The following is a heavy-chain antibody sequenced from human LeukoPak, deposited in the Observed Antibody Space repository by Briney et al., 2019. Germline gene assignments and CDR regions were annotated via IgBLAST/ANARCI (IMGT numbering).Heavy chain of an antibody. D-gene: IGHD4-17*01. Sequence: GEYLKISCKGSGYSFTSYWVAWVRQMPGQGLEWMGIIFPSDSETRYSPSFQGQVTISADKSISTAYLQWSNLKASDTAMYYCARGSDYAKYWGQGTLVTVSS. CDR2: IFPSDSET. V-gene: IGHV5-51*01. CDR1: GYSFTSYW. J-gene: IGHJ4*02. CDR3: ARGSDYAKY.